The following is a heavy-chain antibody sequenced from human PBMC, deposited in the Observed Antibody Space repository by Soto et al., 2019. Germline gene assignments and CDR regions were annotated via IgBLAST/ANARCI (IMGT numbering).Heavy chain of an antibody. CDR1: GGSISSGGYY. CDR2: IYYSGCT. D-gene: IGHD3-10*01. J-gene: IGHJ4*02. V-gene: IGHV4-31*03. CDR3: AGVETLNMVRGGSPYFDY. Sequence: QVQLQESGPGLVKPSQTLSLTCTVSGGSISSGGYYWSWIRQHPGKGLEWIGYIYYSGCTYYNPSLKSRVTLSVDTSKNQFSLKLSSVTAADTAVYYCAGVETLNMVRGGSPYFDYWGQGTLVTVSS.